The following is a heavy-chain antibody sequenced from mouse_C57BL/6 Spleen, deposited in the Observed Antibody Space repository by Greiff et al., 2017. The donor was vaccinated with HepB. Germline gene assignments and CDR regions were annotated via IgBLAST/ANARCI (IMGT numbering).Heavy chain of an antibody. J-gene: IGHJ3*01. V-gene: IGHV1-82*01. CDR2: IYPGDGDT. D-gene: IGHD1-1*01. CDR3: ATATVVARAGFAY. CDR1: GYAFSSSW. Sequence: VQLQQSGPELVKPGASVKISCKASGYAFSSSWMNWVKQRPGKGLEWIGRIYPGDGDTNYNGKFKGKATLTADKSSSTACMQLSSLTSEDSAVYFCATATVVARAGFAYWGQGTLVTVSA.